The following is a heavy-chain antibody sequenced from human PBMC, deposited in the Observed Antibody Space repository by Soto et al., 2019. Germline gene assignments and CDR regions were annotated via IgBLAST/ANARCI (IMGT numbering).Heavy chain of an antibody. J-gene: IGHJ6*02. CDR3: ARDSIAATDYYYGMDV. V-gene: IGHV1-46*01. CDR1: GYTFTTYQ. D-gene: IGHD6-13*01. Sequence: ASVKVSCKASGYTFTTYQMHWVRQAPGQGLEWMGIINPSGGSTSYAQKFQGRVTMTRDTSTSTVYMELSSLRSEDTAVYYCARDSIAATDYYYGMDVWGQGTTVTVSS. CDR2: INPSGGST.